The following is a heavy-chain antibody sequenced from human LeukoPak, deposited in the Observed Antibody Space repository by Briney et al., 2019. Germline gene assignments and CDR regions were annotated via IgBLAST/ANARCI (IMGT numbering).Heavy chain of an antibody. Sequence: PSETLSLTCTVSGGSISSSSYSWGWIRQPPGKGLEWIGSIYYSGSTYYNPSLKSRVTISVDTSKNQFSLKLSSVTAADTAVYYCARLYGGHFQHWGQGTLVTVSS. D-gene: IGHD4-23*01. CDR1: GGSISSSSYS. CDR3: ARLYGGHFQH. CDR2: IYYSGST. J-gene: IGHJ1*01. V-gene: IGHV4-39*01.